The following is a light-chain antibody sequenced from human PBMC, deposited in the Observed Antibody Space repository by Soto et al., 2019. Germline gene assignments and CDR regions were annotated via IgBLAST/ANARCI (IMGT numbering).Light chain of an antibody. V-gene: IGKV3-15*01. CDR3: QQYNNWWT. Sequence: EIVMTQSPATLSVSPGERATLSCRASQSVSSNLAWYQQKPGQAPRLLIYGASTRATGIPARFSGSGSGTEFTLTLSSPQAEDFAVYYCQQYNNWWTFGQGTKVEIK. J-gene: IGKJ1*01. CDR2: GAS. CDR1: QSVSSN.